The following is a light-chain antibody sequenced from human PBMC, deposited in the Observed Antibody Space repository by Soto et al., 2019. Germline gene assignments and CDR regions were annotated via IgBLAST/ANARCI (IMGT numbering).Light chain of an antibody. CDR3: YQYDSSPWT. V-gene: IGKV3-20*01. Sequence: EFVLTQSPGTLSLSPGERATLSCRASQTVRNNYLAWYQQKPGQAPRLLIYGASSRATGIPDRFSGSGSGTDFTLTISRLEPEDFAVYFCYQYDSSPWTFGQGTKVDIK. CDR2: GAS. J-gene: IGKJ1*01. CDR1: QTVRNNY.